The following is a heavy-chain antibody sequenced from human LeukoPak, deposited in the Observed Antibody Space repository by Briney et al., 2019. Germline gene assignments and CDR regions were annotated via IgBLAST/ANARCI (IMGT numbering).Heavy chain of an antibody. CDR2: IKQDGSEK. Sequence: GGSLRLSCAASGFTFSSYWMSWVRQAPGKGLEWVANIKQDGSEKHYVDSVKGRFTISRDNAKNSLYLQMNSLRAEDTAEYYCVGLPYYFGSGSYSVEYWGQGTLVTVSS. J-gene: IGHJ4*02. CDR1: GFTFSSYW. V-gene: IGHV3-7*01. D-gene: IGHD3-10*01. CDR3: VGLPYYFGSGSYSVEY.